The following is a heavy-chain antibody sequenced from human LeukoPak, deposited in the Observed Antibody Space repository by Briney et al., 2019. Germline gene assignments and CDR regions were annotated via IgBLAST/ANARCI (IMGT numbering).Heavy chain of an antibody. CDR3: VRESFSRGDFN. CDR2: IKYDGNEI. J-gene: IGHJ4*02. D-gene: IGHD7-27*01. Sequence: PGGSLRLSCAASGFIFSTYWMTWVRQAPGKGLQWVATIKYDGNEIFYVDSVRGRFTVSRDNAMNSLYLQMNGPTAEDTAVYYCVRESFSRGDFNWGQGTLVSVSS. CDR1: GFIFSTYW. V-gene: IGHV3-7*01.